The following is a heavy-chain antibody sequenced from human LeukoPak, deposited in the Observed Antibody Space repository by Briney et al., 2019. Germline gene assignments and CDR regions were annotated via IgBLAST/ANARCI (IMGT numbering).Heavy chain of an antibody. CDR3: AGAYGSGSYTF. V-gene: IGHV3-30-3*01. D-gene: IGHD3-10*01. CDR1: GFPFRTFA. CDR2: ISSDGTSK. J-gene: IGHJ4*01. Sequence: GGSLRLSCVASGFPFRTFAMHWVRRAPGKGLEWVALISSDGTSKYYADSVRGQFIISRDNSNDTLYLQMNRLRVDDTAVYYSAGAYGSGSYTFWGQGTQVTVSS.